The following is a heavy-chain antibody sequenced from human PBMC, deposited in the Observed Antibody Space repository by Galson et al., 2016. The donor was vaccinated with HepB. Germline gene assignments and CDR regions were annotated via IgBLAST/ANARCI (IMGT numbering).Heavy chain of an antibody. J-gene: IGHJ1*01. Sequence: SLRLSCAASGFTFSTYWMNWVRQAPGKGLVWVSRINIDGSSARYADSVKGRFTISRDNAKNTLYLHMNSLTAEDTAVYYCATVYCTSTICQHLQHWGQGTLVTVFS. CDR3: ATVYCTSTICQHLQH. D-gene: IGHD2-2*01. CDR1: GFTFSTYW. CDR2: INIDGSSA. V-gene: IGHV3-74*01.